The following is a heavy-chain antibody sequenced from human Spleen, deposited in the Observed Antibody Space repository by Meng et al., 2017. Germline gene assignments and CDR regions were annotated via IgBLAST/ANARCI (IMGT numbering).Heavy chain of an antibody. CDR2: IYYSGST. Sequence: QVQLQESGPGLVKPSQTLSLPCTVSRGSISSGDYYWSWIRQPPGKGLEWIGYIYYSGSTSYNPSLKSRVSISADTSKNQFSLKLSSVTAADTAVYYCARDTYYYDSVTQPFDWGQGTLVTVSS. CDR3: ARDTYYYDSVTQPFD. D-gene: IGHD3-22*01. J-gene: IGHJ4*02. V-gene: IGHV4-30-4*01. CDR1: RGSISSGDYY.